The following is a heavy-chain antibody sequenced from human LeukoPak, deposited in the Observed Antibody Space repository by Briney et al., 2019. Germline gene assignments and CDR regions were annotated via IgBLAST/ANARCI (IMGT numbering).Heavy chain of an antibody. Sequence: ASVKVSCKASGYIFISYGISWVRQAPGQGLEWMGWISAYNGNTNYAQKLQGRVTMTTDTSTSTAYMELRSLRSDDTAVYYCARDLGDYGDYVGMDVWGQGTTVTVSS. V-gene: IGHV1-18*01. J-gene: IGHJ6*02. D-gene: IGHD4-17*01. CDR3: ARDLGDYGDYVGMDV. CDR1: GYIFISYG. CDR2: ISAYNGNT.